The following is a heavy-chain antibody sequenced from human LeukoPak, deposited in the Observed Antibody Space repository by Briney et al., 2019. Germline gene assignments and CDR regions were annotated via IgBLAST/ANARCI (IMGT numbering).Heavy chain of an antibody. D-gene: IGHD6-19*01. CDR1: GYSISSGYY. Sequence: ETLSLTCTVSGYSISSGYYWGWIRQPPGKGLEWVSVVYRGGSTYYADSVKGRFTISRDNSKNTLYLQMNSLRAEDTAVYYCARGSGWTDYWGQGTLVTVSS. J-gene: IGHJ4*02. CDR3: ARGSGWTDY. V-gene: IGHV3-66*01. CDR2: VYRGGST.